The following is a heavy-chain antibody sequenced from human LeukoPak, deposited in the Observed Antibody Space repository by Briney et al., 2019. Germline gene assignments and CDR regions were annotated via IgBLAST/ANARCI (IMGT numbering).Heavy chain of an antibody. V-gene: IGHV3-7*01. CDR2: IKQDGSEK. D-gene: IGHD6-13*01. CDR1: GFTFSSYW. J-gene: IGHJ6*03. CDR3: ARASVSAAGQNSYYYYYYMDV. Sequence: GGSLRLSCAASGFTFSSYWMSWVRQAPGKGLEWVANIKQDGSEKYYVDSVKGRFTISRDNAKNSLYLQMNSLRAEDTAVYYCARASVSAAGQNSYYYYYYMDVWGKGTTVTVSS.